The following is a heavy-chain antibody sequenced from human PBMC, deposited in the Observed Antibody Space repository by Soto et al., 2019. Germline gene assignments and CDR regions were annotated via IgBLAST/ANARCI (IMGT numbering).Heavy chain of an antibody. J-gene: IGHJ4*02. CDR2: IYYSGST. CDR3: ARAGGVAARTFDY. V-gene: IGHV4-59*01. Sequence: SETLSLTCTVSGGSISSYYWSWIRQPPGKGLEWIGYIYYSGSTNYNPSLKSRVTISVDTSKNQFSLRLTSVTAADTAVYYCARAGGVAARTFDYWGQGTVVTVSS. CDR1: GGSISSYY. D-gene: IGHD3-16*01.